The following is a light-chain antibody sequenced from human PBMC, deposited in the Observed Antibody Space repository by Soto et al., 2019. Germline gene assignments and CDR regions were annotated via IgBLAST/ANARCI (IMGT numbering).Light chain of an antibody. CDR3: HQYGTSPQT. CDR1: HSVGNNF. CDR2: DAS. Sequence: EIVLTQSPATLSLSTGERATLSCRASHSVGNNFLAWYQQKPGQAPTLLIYDASSRASGLPDRFSGSGSETDFTLTVSRLELEDFAVYFCHQYGTSPQTFGQGTKVDIK. J-gene: IGKJ1*01. V-gene: IGKV3-20*01.